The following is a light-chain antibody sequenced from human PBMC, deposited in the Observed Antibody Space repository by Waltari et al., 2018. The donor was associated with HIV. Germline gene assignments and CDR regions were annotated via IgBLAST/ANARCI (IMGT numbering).Light chain of an antibody. CDR2: EVS. J-gene: IGLJ1*01. CDR1: SSDVGNYNV. Sequence: QSALTQPASVSGSPGQSITISCTGPSSDVGNYNVVYWDQQHPGKAPKLMIYEVSKRPSGVSNRFSGSKSGNTASLTIAGLQAEDEADYYCCSYAGSSTHVFGTGTKVTVL. V-gene: IGLV2-23*02. CDR3: CSYAGSSTHV.